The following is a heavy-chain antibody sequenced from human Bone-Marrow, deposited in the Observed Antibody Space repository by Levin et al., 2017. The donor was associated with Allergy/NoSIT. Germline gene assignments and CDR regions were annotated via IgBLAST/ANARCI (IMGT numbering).Heavy chain of an antibody. D-gene: IGHD1-26*01. CDR3: AKAFPYSSELRGGYYFDY. Sequence: GGSLRLSCAASGFTFSSYAMSWVRQAPGKGLEWVSAISGSGGNTYNADSVKGRFTISRDNSKNTLYLQMNSLRAEDTAGYYCAKAFPYSSELRGGYYFDYWGQGTLVTVSS. J-gene: IGHJ4*02. CDR2: ISGSGGNT. V-gene: IGHV3-23*01. CDR1: GFTFSSYA.